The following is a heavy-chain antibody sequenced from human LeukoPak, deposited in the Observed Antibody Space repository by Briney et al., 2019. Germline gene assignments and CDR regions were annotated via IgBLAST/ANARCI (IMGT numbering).Heavy chain of an antibody. CDR1: GGTFSGYG. Sequence: GASVNVSCKASGGTFSGYGISWVRQAPGQGLEWMGGVIPMFTTTNYAQTLQGRITITADESTNTAYMELSSLKYEDTAVYYCARGLLRFLEWRNFDSWGQGTLVTVSS. D-gene: IGHD3-3*01. V-gene: IGHV1-69*13. CDR2: VIPMFTTT. J-gene: IGHJ4*02. CDR3: ARGLLRFLEWRNFDS.